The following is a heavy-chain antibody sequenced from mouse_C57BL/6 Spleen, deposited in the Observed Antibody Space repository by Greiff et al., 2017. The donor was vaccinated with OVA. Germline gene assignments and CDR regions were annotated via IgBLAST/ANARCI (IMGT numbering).Heavy chain of an antibody. CDR2: ISSGSSTI. Sequence: EVMLVESGGGLVKPGGSLKLSCAASGFTFSGYGMHWVRQAPAKGLAWVAYISSGSSTIYYADTVKGRFTISRDNAKNTLFLQMTSLRSEDTAMYYCARREGCAYWGQGTLVTVSA. CDR1: GFTFSGYG. CDR3: ARREGCAY. J-gene: IGHJ3*01. V-gene: IGHV5-17*01.